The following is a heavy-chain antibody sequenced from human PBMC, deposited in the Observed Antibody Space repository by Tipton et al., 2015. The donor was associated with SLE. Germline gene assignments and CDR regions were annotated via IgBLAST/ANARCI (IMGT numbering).Heavy chain of an antibody. CDR2: IYYSGST. CDR1: GGSISSSSYY. CDR3: ARQGPIAAARGIGFDP. J-gene: IGHJ5*02. V-gene: IGHV4-39*07. D-gene: IGHD6-13*01. Sequence: TLSLTCTVSGGSISSSSYYWGWIRQPPGKGLEWIGSIYYSGSTYYNPSLKSRVTISVDTSKNQFSLKLSSVTAADTAVYYCARQGPIAAARGIGFDPWGQGTLVTVSS.